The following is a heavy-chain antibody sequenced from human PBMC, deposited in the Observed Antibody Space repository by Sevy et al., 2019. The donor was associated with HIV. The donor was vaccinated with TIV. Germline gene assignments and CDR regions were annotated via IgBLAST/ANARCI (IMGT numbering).Heavy chain of an antibody. Sequence: GGSLRLSCAASGFTFSKYSMSWVRQPPGKGLEWVSTLSFNCGERNYADSVKGRFTISRDNSKSSVYLQMNNLRPEDTAVYYCAREGCTRPHYYWGQGTLVTVSS. D-gene: IGHD2-8*01. CDR1: GFTFSKYS. CDR3: AREGCTRPHYY. CDR2: LSFNCGER. V-gene: IGHV3-23*01. J-gene: IGHJ4*02.